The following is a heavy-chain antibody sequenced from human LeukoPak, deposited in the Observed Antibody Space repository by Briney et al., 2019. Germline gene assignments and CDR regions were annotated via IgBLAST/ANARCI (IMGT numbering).Heavy chain of an antibody. V-gene: IGHV4-4*07. CDR1: GASISSYY. CDR3: ARGTGEDGDYYYYYYMDV. Sequence: PSETLSLTCTASGASISSYYWSWIRQPAGKGLEWIGHISTSGSTNYNPSLKSRVTMSLDTSKNQFSLKLSSVTAADTVVYYCARGTGEDGDYYYYYYMDVWGKGTTVTVSS. D-gene: IGHD4-17*01. J-gene: IGHJ6*03. CDR2: ISTSGST.